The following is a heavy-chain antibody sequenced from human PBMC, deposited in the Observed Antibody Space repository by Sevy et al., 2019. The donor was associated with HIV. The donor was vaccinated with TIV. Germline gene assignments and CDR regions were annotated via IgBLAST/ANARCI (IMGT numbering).Heavy chain of an antibody. V-gene: IGHV3-53*01. D-gene: IGHD3-22*01. CDR1: GFTVSSNY. Sequence: GGSLRLSCAASGFTVSSNYMSWVRQAPGKGLEWVSVIYSGGSTYYADSVKGRFTISRDNSKNTLYLQMNSLRAEDTPLYYCARGGYYDSSGYYIPAESPSAFDIWGQGTMVTVSS. J-gene: IGHJ3*02. CDR2: IYSGGST. CDR3: ARGGYYDSSGYYIPAESPSAFDI.